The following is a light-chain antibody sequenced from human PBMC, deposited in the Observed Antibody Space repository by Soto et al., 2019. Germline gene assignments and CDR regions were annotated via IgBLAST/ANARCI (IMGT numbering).Light chain of an antibody. V-gene: IGKV3-20*01. J-gene: IGKJ2*01. CDR1: HNISSSY. CDR3: QQYIRSPYT. Sequence: EIVLTQSPGTLSLSPGAGGALSCRASHNISSSYVAWYQQKPGRAPRLLMNGTSNRAVGIPDRFSGSGSGTEFTLTISRLETEDFAVYYCQQYIRSPYTFDQGTRLEIK. CDR2: GTS.